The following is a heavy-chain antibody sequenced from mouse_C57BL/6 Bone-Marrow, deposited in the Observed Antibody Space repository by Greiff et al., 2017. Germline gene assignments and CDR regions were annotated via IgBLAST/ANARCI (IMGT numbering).Heavy chain of an antibody. V-gene: IGHV1-39*01. J-gene: IGHJ2*01. D-gene: IGHD1-1*01. CDR3: ARITKGFDY. Sequence: EVQLQQSGPELVKPGASVKISCEASGYSFTDYNMTWVKQSNGKSLEWIGVINPNYGTTSYHQKFKGKATLTGDQSSSTAYMQLNSLTSADSAVYYCARITKGFDYWGQGTTLTVSS. CDR1: GYSFTDYN. CDR2: INPNYGTT.